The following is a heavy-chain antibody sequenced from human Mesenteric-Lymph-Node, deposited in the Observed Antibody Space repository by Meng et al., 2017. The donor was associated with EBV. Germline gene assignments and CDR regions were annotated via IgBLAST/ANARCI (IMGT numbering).Heavy chain of an antibody. Sequence: QLWRWGPGSLTPSAPPTLACAVNGGSVSAAYWKWSRQRPGKELVWIGEIIPGGSPSYNPSLKSRVTISIDTSKNQLSLMLSSVTAADTAVYYCARRPTGIDYWGQGTLVTVSS. D-gene: IGHD2-8*02. CDR3: ARRPTGIDY. CDR1: GGSVSAAY. J-gene: IGHJ4*02. CDR2: IIPGGSP. V-gene: IGHV4-34*12.